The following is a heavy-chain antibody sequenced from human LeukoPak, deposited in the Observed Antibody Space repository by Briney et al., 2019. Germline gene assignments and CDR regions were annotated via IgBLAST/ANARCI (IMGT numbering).Heavy chain of an antibody. D-gene: IGHD3-22*01. CDR3: ATIYYYDRSDYYRLDY. J-gene: IGHJ4*02. CDR1: GYTLIKFS. V-gene: IGHV1-24*01. CDR2: FDPENDET. Sequence: ALVKVSCKVSGYTLIKFSMHWVRQAPGKGLEWMGGFDPENDETFYAQKFQGRVTMTEDPSTDTAYMELSSLRYEDTAVYYCATIYYYDRSDYYRLDYWGQGTLVTVSS.